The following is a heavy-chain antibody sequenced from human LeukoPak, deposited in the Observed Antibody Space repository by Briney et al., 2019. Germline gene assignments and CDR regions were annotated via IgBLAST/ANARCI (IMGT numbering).Heavy chain of an antibody. V-gene: IGHV4-30-4*07. D-gene: IGHD4-11*01. J-gene: IGHJ4*02. CDR3: ASESTVTTPGWLGLIDY. Sequence: SETLSLTCAVSGGSISSGGYSWSWIRQPPGTGLEWIGYIYYTGSTNYNPSLKSRVTMSVDTSKNQFSLKLSSVTAADTAVYYCASESTVTTPGWLGLIDYWGQGTLVTVSS. CDR1: GGSISSGGYS. CDR2: IYYTGST.